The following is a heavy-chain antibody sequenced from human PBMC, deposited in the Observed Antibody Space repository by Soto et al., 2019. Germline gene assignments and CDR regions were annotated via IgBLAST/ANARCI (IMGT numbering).Heavy chain of an antibody. CDR1: GYPVTAYY. Sequence: QLHLVQSGAVVKKPGASVTVSCSASGYPVTAYYMHWVRQAPGRGLEWMGGINPATGAAKYTQTFQGRGTKARDTATKTGFQELSRPTSEDPAVFYCARGGGVGVAGSAAFDMWGQGTLVTVSS. V-gene: IGHV1-2*02. D-gene: IGHD3-3*01. CDR2: INPATGAA. J-gene: IGHJ3*02. CDR3: ARGGGVGVAGSAAFDM.